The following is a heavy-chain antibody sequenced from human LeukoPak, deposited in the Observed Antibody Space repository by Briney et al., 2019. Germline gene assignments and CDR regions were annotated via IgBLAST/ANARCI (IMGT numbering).Heavy chain of an antibody. CDR2: ISGSGGST. D-gene: IGHD3-22*01. V-gene: IGHV3-23*01. CDR1: GFTFSSYA. J-gene: IGHJ4*02. Sequence: GGSLRLSCAASGFTFSSYAMSWVRQAPGKGLEWVSAISGSGGSTYYADSVKGRFTISRDNSKNTLYLQMNSLRAEDTAVYYCAKDHPLFESSGSYFDYWGQGTLVTVSS. CDR3: AKDHPLFESSGSYFDY.